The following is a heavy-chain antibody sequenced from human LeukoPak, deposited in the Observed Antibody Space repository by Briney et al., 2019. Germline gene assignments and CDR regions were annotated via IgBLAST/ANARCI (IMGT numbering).Heavy chain of an antibody. CDR3: ATNRGWASGDAFDI. CDR2: ISSNGGST. CDR1: GFTFSTYA. Sequence: GGSLRLSCVDSGFTFSTYAMHWVRQAPGKGLEYVSAISSNGGSTYYADSVKGRFTISRDNSKNTLYLQMSSLRAEDTAVYYCATNRGWASGDAFDIWGQGTMVTVFS. D-gene: IGHD5-24*01. J-gene: IGHJ3*02. V-gene: IGHV3-64D*09.